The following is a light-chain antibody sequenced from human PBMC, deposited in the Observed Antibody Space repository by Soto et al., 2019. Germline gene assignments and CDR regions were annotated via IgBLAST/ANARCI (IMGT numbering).Light chain of an antibody. CDR3: SSYTSSVSYVL. CDR1: SDDVGGHYY. V-gene: IGLV2-14*03. Sequence: QSALTQPASVSGSPGQSITISCTGTSDDVGGHYYVSWYQQHPGKAPKLIIYDVTIRPSGVSGRFSASKSGNTASLTISGLQAEDEADYYCSSYTSSVSYVLLGGGTKVTVL. J-gene: IGLJ2*01. CDR2: DVT.